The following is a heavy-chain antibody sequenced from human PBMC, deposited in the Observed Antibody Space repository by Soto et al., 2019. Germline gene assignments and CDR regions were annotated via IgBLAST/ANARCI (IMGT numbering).Heavy chain of an antibody. D-gene: IGHD2-15*01. J-gene: IGHJ4*02. Sequence: QVQLQESGPGLVKPSETLSLTCTVSAASITSFYWSWIRQPPGKGLEWIGYIYHTGSTNYNPSLKSRLTLSVDPSNNQFSQKPTSVPAADTAVSYCAAVGYCSGGGCYSRWGQGTLVTVSS. CDR3: AAVGYCSGGGCYSR. CDR2: IYHTGST. V-gene: IGHV4-59*08. CDR1: AASITSFY.